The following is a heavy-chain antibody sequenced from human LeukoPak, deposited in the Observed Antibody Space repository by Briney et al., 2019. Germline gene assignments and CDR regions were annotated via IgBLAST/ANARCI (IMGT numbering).Heavy chain of an antibody. CDR2: ISSSSSYI. V-gene: IGHV3-21*01. J-gene: IGHJ3*02. CDR3: ARELLSGIKSGDI. Sequence: GGSLRLSCAASGFTFSSYSMNWVRQAPGKGLEWVSSISSSSSYIYYADSVKGRFTISRANAKNSLYLQMNSLRAEDTAVYYCARELLSGIKSGDIWGQGTMVTVSS. CDR1: GFTFSSYS. D-gene: IGHD2-21*01.